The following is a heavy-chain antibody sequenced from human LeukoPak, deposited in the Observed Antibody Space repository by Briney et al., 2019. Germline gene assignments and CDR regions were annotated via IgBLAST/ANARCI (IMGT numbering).Heavy chain of an antibody. V-gene: IGHV4-59*11. CDR2: IYYSGST. CDR1: VGSISSHY. D-gene: IGHD2/OR15-2a*01. CDR3: AALKYYYFDY. J-gene: IGHJ4*02. Sequence: SETLSLTCTVSVGSISSHYWSWIRQPPGKGLEWIGYIYYSGSTNYNPSLKSRVTISVDTSKNQFSLKLSSVTAADTAVYYWAALKYYYFDYWGQGTLVTVSS.